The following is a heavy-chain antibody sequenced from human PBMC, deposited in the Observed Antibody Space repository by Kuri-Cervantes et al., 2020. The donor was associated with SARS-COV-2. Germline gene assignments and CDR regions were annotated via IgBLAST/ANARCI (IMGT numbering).Heavy chain of an antibody. CDR1: GYTFTGYY. V-gene: IGHV1-69*13. J-gene: IGHJ3*02. Sequence: SVKVSCKASGYTFTGYYMHWVRQAPGQGLEWMGGIIPIFGTANYAQKFQGRVTITADESTSTAYMELSSLRSEDTAVYYCARVVSALNAFDIWGQGTMVTVSS. CDR3: ARVVSALNAFDI. D-gene: IGHD2/OR15-2a*01. CDR2: IIPIFGTA.